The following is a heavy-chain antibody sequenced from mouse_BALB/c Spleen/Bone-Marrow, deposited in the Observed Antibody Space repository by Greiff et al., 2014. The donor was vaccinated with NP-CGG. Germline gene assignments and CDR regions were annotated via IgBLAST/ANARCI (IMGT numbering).Heavy chain of an antibody. CDR2: IWRGGTT. CDR1: GFSLTNYG. D-gene: IGHD1-1*01. J-gene: IGHJ3*01. V-gene: IGHV2-5-1*01. CDR3: AKGHYGSSPFAY. Sequence: QVHVKQSGPSLVQPSQSLSITCTVSGFSLTNYGIYWVRQSPGKGLKWLGVIWRGGTTDYNAAFMSRLSITKDNSKSQVFFKMNSLQADDTAIYYCAKGHYGSSPFAYWGQGTLVTVSA.